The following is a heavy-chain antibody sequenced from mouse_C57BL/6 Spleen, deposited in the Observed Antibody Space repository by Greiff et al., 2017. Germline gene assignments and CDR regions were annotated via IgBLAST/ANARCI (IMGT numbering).Heavy chain of an antibody. J-gene: IGHJ2*01. V-gene: IGHV1-50*01. Sequence: VQLQQPGAELVKPGASVKLSCKASGYTFTSYWMQWVKQRPGQGLEWIGEIDPSDSYTNYNQKFKGKATLTVDTSSSTAYMQLSSLTSEDSAVYYCARSAITTVPHFDYWGQGTTLTVSS. CDR1: GYTFTSYW. CDR2: IDPSDSYT. CDR3: ARSAITTVPHFDY. D-gene: IGHD1-1*01.